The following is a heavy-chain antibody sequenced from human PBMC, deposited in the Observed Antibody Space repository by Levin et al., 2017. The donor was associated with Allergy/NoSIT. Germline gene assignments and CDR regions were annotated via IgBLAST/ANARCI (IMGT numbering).Heavy chain of an antibody. CDR2: ITWNSGSS. CDR1: GFTFDDYA. Sequence: SLKISCAASGFTFDDYAMHWVRQAPGKGLEWVSSITWNSGSSDHADSVRGRFTISRDNAKNSLYLQMNSLRPEDTAFYYCAKDVLSGATGWHYFDFWGQGTLVTVSS. V-gene: IGHV3-9*01. CDR3: AKDVLSGATGWHYFDF. J-gene: IGHJ4*02. D-gene: IGHD1-1*01.